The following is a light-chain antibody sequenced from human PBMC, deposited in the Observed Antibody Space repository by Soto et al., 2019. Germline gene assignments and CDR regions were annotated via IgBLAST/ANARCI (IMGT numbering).Light chain of an antibody. V-gene: IGKV3-20*01. Sequence: EIVLTQSPGTLSLSPGERATLSCRASQSVSSSYLAWYQQKPGQAPRLLIYGASSRATGIPDRFSGSGSGTDFTLTISRLEPLDLVVYYCHHYFSSPVTFDPSTKVDIK. CDR1: QSVSSSY. CDR3: HHYFSSPVT. CDR2: GAS. J-gene: IGKJ3*01.